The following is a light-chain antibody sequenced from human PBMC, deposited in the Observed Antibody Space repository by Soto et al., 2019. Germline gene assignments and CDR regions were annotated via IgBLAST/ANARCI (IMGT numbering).Light chain of an antibody. J-gene: IGKJ4*01. Sequence: DIVMTQSPDSLAVSLGERATINCKSSQSVLYNSNNKNYLAWYLQKPGQPPKLLIYWASTRESGVPDRFSGSGYGTDFTLTISTLQAEDVAVYYCQQYYTTPLTFGGGTKVEIK. V-gene: IGKV4-1*01. CDR1: QSVLYNSNNKNY. CDR2: WAS. CDR3: QQYYTTPLT.